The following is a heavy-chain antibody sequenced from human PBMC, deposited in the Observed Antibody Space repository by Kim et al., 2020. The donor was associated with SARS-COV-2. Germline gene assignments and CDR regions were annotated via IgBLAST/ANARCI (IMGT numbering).Heavy chain of an antibody. Sequence: ASVKVSCKASGYIFTGYYMHWVRQAPGQGLEWMGRINPNSGDTNYAQKFQGRVTMTRDTSISTAYMELSSLRSDDTAVYYCATIKYYYGSGSDPHDYWGQGTLVTVSS. D-gene: IGHD3-10*01. CDR1: GYIFTGYY. CDR2: INPNSGDT. J-gene: IGHJ4*02. V-gene: IGHV1-2*06. CDR3: ATIKYYYGSGSDPHDY.